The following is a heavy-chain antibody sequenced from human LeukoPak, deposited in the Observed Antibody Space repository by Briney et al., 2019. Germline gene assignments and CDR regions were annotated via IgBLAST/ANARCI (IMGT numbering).Heavy chain of an antibody. V-gene: IGHV3-30*18. CDR3: AKARIAAAGTGFFHYYMDV. D-gene: IGHD6-13*01. Sequence: GGSLRLSCAASGFTFSSYGMHWVRQAPGKGLEWVAVISYDGSNKYYADSVKGRFTISRDNSKNTLYLQMNSLRAEDTAVYYCAKARIAAAGTGFFHYYMDVWGKGTTVTVSS. J-gene: IGHJ6*03. CDR2: ISYDGSNK. CDR1: GFTFSSYG.